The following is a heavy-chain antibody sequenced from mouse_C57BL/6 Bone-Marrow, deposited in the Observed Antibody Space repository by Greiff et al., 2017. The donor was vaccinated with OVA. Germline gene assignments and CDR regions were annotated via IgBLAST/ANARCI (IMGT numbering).Heavy chain of an antibody. CDR1: GFTFSDYG. CDR2: ISNLAYSI. Sequence: EVQRVESGGGLVQPGGSLKLSCAASGFTFSDYGMAWVRQAPRKGPEWVAFISNLAYSIYYADTVTGRFTISRENAKNTLDLEMSRLRSEDTAMYYCARLYYGYPYYAMDYWGQGTSGTVSS. CDR3: ARLYYGYPYYAMDY. J-gene: IGHJ4*01. V-gene: IGHV5-15*01. D-gene: IGHD2-2*01.